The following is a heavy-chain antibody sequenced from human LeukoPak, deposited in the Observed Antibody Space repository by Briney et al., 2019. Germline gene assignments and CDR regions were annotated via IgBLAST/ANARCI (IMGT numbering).Heavy chain of an antibody. CDR3: ARDFIAADDAFDI. D-gene: IGHD6-25*01. V-gene: IGHV1-69*06. CDR2: IIPIFGTA. CDR1: GGTFSSYA. Sequence: SVKVSCKASGGTFSSYAISWVRQAPGQGLEWMGGIIPIFGTANYAQKFQGRVTITVDKSTSTAYMELSSLRSEDTAVYYCARDFIAADDAFDIWGQGTMVTVSS. J-gene: IGHJ3*02.